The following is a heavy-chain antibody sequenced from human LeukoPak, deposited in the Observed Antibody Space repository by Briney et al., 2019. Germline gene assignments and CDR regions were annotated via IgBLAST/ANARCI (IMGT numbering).Heavy chain of an antibody. CDR1: GFTFSSYS. Sequence: GGSLRLSCAASGFTFSSYSMNWVRQAPGKGLEWVSSISSSSSYIYYADSVKGRFTISRDNAKNSLCLQMNSLRAEDTAVYYCARVQDSSSWYSTANFDYWGQGTLVTVSS. CDR2: ISSSSSYI. V-gene: IGHV3-21*01. J-gene: IGHJ4*02. D-gene: IGHD6-13*01. CDR3: ARVQDSSSWYSTANFDY.